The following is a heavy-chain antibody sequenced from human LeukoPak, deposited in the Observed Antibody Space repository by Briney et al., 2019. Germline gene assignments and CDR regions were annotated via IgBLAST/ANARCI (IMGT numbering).Heavy chain of an antibody. J-gene: IGHJ1*01. CDR3: AAGYCSGGGCYTAEYLPH. D-gene: IGHD2-15*01. Sequence: ASVKVSCKAYGYTFTNFEINWVRQVAGQGLEWMGWMRPNSGETVNVQKFQGRVTMTRDISTSTAYMELTGLRSDDTAVYFCAAGYCSGGGCYTAEYLPHWGQGTLVTVSS. V-gene: IGHV1-8*02. CDR1: GYTFTNFE. CDR2: MRPNSGET.